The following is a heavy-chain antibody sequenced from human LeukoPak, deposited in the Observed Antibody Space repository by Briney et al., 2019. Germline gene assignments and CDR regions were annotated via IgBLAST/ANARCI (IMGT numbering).Heavy chain of an antibody. CDR3: ARAFLDGSGSYVGFDY. D-gene: IGHD3-10*01. CDR2: INHSGRT. CDR1: GGSFSAYY. V-gene: IGHV4-34*01. J-gene: IGHJ4*02. Sequence: SSETLSLTCAVYGGSFSAYYWSWIRQPPGKGVEWIGEINHSGRTNYNPSLKSRVTISVDTSKNQFSLKLSSVTAADTAVYYCARAFLDGSGSYVGFDYWGQGTLVTVSS.